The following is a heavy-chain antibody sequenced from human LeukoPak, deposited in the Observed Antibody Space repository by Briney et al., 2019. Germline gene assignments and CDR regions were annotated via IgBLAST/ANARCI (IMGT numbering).Heavy chain of an antibody. V-gene: IGHV3-48*03. D-gene: IGHD4-17*01. CDR1: GFTLSSYE. CDR2: ISSSGSTI. J-gene: IGHJ1*01. Sequence: HPGGSLRLSCAASGFTLSSYEMNWVRQAPGKGLEWVSYISSSGSTIYYADSVKGRFTISRDNAKNSLYLQMNSLRAEDTAVYYCARSLYGDYRAEYFQHWGQGTLVTVSS. CDR3: ARSLYGDYRAEYFQH.